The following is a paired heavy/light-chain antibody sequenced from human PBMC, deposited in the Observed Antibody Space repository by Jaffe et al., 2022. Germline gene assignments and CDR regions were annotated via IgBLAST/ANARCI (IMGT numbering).Light chain of an antibody. CDR2: GAS. Sequence: EIVLTQSPGTLSLSPGERATLSCRASQSVSSSDLAWYQQKTGQAPRLLTYGASGGATGIPDRFSVSGSGTDFTLTISRLEPEDFAVYYCQQYTTTPYTFGQGTKLEIK. V-gene: IGKV3-20*01. CDR3: QQYTTTPYT. CDR1: QSVSSSD. J-gene: IGKJ2*01.
Heavy chain of an antibody. J-gene: IGHJ1*01. CDR2: ITGRGTSV. CDR3: ARAGAYSSGRIGYLQH. V-gene: IGHV3-48*03. Sequence: EVQLVESGGGLVQPGGSLRLSCAASGFTLSSYEMNWVRQAPGKGLEWVGYITGRGTSVYGDSARGRFTISRDNAKNSLYLQMNSLRAEDTAVYYCARAGAYSSGRIGYLQHWGQGTLVTVSS. D-gene: IGHD3-10*01. CDR1: GFTLSSYE.